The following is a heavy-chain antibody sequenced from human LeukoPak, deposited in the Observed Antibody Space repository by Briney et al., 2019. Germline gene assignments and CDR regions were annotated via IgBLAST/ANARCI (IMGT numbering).Heavy chain of an antibody. CDR2: ISSSSSTI. CDR3: VKPSRTGSNDY. D-gene: IGHD3-10*01. J-gene: IGHJ4*02. V-gene: IGHV3-48*01. CDR1: GFTFSSYS. Sequence: PGGSLRLSCAASGFTFSSYSMNWVRQAPGKGLEWVSYISSSSSTIYYADSVKGRFTISRDNAKNSLYLQMNSLRAEDTAVYYCVKPSRTGSNDYWGQGTLVTVSS.